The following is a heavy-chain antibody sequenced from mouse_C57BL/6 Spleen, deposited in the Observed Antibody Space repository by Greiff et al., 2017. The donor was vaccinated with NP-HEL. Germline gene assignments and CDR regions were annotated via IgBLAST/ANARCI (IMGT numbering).Heavy chain of an antibody. J-gene: IGHJ3*01. CDR1: GFTFSDYG. Sequence: EVQLVESGGGLVKPGGSLKLSCAASGFTFSDYGMHWVRQDPEKGLEWVAYISSGSSTIYYADTVKGRFTISRDNAKNNLFLQMTRLRSKDTAMYYCASRDGFAYWGQGTLVTVSA. V-gene: IGHV5-17*01. CDR2: ISSGSSTI. CDR3: ASRDGFAY.